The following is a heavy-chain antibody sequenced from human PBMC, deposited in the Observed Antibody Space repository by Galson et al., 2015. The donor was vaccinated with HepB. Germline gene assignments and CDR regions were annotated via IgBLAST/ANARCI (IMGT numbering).Heavy chain of an antibody. CDR1: GLTFSSHW. CDR2: IKPEGIEK. V-gene: IGHV3-7*03. D-gene: IGHD6-19*01. CDR3: FSRQSDY. J-gene: IGHJ4*02. Sequence: SLRLSCAASGLTFSSHWMTWVRQAPGKGLEWVANIKPEGIEKFYVDSVKGRFTISRDNAKNSLYLQMNSLRAEDTAVYYCFSRQSDYWGQGTLVTVSS.